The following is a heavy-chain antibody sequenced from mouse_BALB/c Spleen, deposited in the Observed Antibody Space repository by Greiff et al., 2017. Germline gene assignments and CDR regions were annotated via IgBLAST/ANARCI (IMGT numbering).Heavy chain of an antibody. J-gene: IGHJ3*01. CDR3: YRREVRGFAY. CDR2: ISPGNGDI. Sequence: QVQLQQSDTELVKPGASVKISCKASGYTFTDHAIYWVKQRPEQGLEWIGYISPGNGDIKYNEKFKGKATLTADKSSSTAYMQLNSLTSEDSAVCCCYRREVRGFAYWGQGTLVTVSA. V-gene: IGHV1S53*03. D-gene: IGHD2-14*01. CDR1: GYTFTDHA.